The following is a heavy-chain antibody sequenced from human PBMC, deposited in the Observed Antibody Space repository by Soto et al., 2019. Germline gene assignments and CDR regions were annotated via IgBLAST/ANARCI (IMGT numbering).Heavy chain of an antibody. CDR1: CASISSASYY. D-gene: IGHD1-1*01. CDR2: ISYGGAT. J-gene: IGHJ4*02. CDR3: ARHRRETGTYAQPLDH. V-gene: IGHV4-39*01. Sequence: SETLSLTCTVSCASISSASYYWAWIRQAPGKGLEWIGAISYGGATYHNPSLRSRITISVDPSKSQFSLDLTSVSAADTSFYFCARHRRETGTYAQPLDHWGQGTLVTVSS.